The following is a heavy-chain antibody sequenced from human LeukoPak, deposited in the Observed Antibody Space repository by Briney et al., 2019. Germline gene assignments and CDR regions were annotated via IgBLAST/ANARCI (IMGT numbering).Heavy chain of an antibody. CDR1: GGSINNSY. D-gene: IGHD2-8*01. CDR3: ARDVSIATNDRSFDI. J-gene: IGHJ3*02. Sequence: SETLSLTCTVSGGSINNSYWSWIRQPPGKGLEYIGYIYYSGSTSYNPSLKSRAAISVDTSKNQFSLKLSSVTAADTAVYYCARDVSIATNDRSFDIWGQGTMVTVSS. V-gene: IGHV4-59*01. CDR2: IYYSGST.